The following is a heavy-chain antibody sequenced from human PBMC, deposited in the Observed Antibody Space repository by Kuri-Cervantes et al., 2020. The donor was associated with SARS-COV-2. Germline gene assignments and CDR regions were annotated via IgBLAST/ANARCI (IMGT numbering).Heavy chain of an antibody. V-gene: IGHV3-48*01. CDR1: GFTFSSYS. Sequence: ETLSLTCAASGFTFSSYSMHWVRQAPGKGLEWVSYISSSGGTIYYADSVKGRFTITRDNAKNTLYLQMNSLRAEDTAVYYCARGGYCSGGSCYSAGTFDIWGQGTMVTVSS. D-gene: IGHD2-15*01. J-gene: IGHJ3*02. CDR2: ISSSGGTI. CDR3: ARGGYCSGGSCYSAGTFDI.